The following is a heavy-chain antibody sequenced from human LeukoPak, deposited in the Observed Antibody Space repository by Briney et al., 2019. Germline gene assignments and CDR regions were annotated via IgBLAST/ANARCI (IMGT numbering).Heavy chain of an antibody. D-gene: IGHD3-22*01. CDR2: IYYSGST. CDR3: ARDSGFHGYYDSSAGHYFDH. V-gene: IGHV4-59*01. CDR1: GGSISSYY. Sequence: SETLSLTCTVSGGSISSYYWSWIRQPPGKGLEWIGYIYYSGSTNYNPSLKSRVTISVDTSKNQFSLKLSSVTAADTAVYYCARDSGFHGYYDSSAGHYFDHWGQGTLVTVSS. J-gene: IGHJ4*02.